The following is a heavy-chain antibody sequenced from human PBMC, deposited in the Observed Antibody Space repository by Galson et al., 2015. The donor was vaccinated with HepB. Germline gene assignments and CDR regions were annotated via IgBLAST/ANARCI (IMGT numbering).Heavy chain of an antibody. D-gene: IGHD3-22*01. CDR1: GGTFSSYA. V-gene: IGHV1-69*13. Sequence: SVKVSCKASGGTFSSYANSWVRQAPGQGLEWMGGIIPIFGTANYAQKFQGRVTITADESTSTAYMELSSLRSEDTAAYYCARGVDYEGEFDYWGQGTLVTVSS. J-gene: IGHJ4*02. CDR3: ARGVDYEGEFDY. CDR2: IIPIFGTA.